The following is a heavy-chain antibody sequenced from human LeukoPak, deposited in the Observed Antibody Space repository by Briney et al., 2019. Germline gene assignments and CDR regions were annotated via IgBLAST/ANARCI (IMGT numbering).Heavy chain of an antibody. CDR3: AREVFGSTYYYDSSGYPYFDY. CDR1: GGSISSYY. J-gene: IGHJ4*02. CDR2: IYTSGST. V-gene: IGHV4-4*07. Sequence: TCTVSGGSISSYYWSWIRQPAGKGLEWIGRIYTSGSTNYNPSLKSRGTMSVDTSKNQFSLKLSSVTATDTAVYYCAREVFGSTYYYDSSGYPYFDYWGQGTLVTVSS. D-gene: IGHD3-22*01.